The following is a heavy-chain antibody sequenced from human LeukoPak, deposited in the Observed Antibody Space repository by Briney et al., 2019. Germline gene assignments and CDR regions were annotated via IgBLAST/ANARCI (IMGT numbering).Heavy chain of an antibody. J-gene: IGHJ5*02. CDR3: ARGHSSGWYGWFDP. D-gene: IGHD6-19*01. V-gene: IGHV1-2*02. CDR2: INPNSGGT. Sequence: ASVKVSCKASGYTFTGYYMHWVRQAPGQGLEWMGWINPNSGGTNYAQKFQGRVTITRNTSISTAYMELSRLRSEDTAVYYCARGHSSGWYGWFDPWGQGTLVTVSS. CDR1: GYTFTGYY.